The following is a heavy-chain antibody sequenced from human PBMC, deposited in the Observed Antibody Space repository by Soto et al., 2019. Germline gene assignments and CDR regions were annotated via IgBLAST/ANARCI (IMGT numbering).Heavy chain of an antibody. CDR1: GFTISTHG. V-gene: IGHV3-33*03. D-gene: IGHD1-7*01. Sequence: QAQLVESGGGVVQPGTSLRLSCAASGFTISTHGMHWVRQAPGKGLEWLANIWYDGSNKVYAESVKGRFSISKDNSKNTPYLQRSSLRAEDTGVYYCAAATTWNSHCPHRGQGTQVTGSA. J-gene: IGHJ4*02. CDR2: IWYDGSNK. CDR3: AAATTWNSHCPH.